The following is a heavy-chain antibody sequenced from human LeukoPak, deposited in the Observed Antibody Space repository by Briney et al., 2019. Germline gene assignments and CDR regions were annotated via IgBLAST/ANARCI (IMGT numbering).Heavy chain of an antibody. CDR2: ISSSSSYI. Sequence: GGSLRLSCAASGFTFSSYSMNWVRQAPGRGLEWVSSISSSSSYIYYADSVKGRFTISRDNAKNSLYLQMNSLRAEDTAVYYCARDPYSGLFDYWGQGTLVTVSS. CDR3: ARDPYSGLFDY. J-gene: IGHJ4*02. D-gene: IGHD4-11*01. V-gene: IGHV3-21*01. CDR1: GFTFSSYS.